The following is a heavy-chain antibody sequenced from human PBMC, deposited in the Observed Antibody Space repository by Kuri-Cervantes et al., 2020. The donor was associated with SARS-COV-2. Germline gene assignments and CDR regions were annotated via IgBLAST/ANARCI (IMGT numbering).Heavy chain of an antibody. CDR3: ARVVATIGYYYYGMDV. CDR1: GGSISSYY. J-gene: IGHJ6*02. V-gene: IGHV4-34*01. Sequence: SETLSLTCTVSGGSISSYYWSWIRQPPGKGLEWIGEINPSGSTNYNPSLKSRVTISVDTSKNQFSLKLSSVTAADTAVYYCARVVATIGYYYYGMDVWGQGTTVTVSS. CDR2: INPSGST. D-gene: IGHD5-24*01.